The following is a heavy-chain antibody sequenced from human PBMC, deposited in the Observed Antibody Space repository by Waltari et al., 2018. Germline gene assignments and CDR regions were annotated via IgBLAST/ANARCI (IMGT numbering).Heavy chain of an antibody. J-gene: IGHJ4*02. D-gene: IGHD3-3*01. CDR3: VKGRYYDFWSAYPDY. V-gene: IGHV3-43D*04. CDR1: GFTLDEHA. Sequence: ELQLVESGGAVVQPGGSRRLPCEASGFTLDEHAMPWVRQAPGKGLEWVSVISWDGTNTYYVDSVKGRFTISRDNSKSTLYLQMSSLRAEDTALYYCVKGRYYDFWSAYPDYWGQGTLVTVSS. CDR2: ISWDGTNT.